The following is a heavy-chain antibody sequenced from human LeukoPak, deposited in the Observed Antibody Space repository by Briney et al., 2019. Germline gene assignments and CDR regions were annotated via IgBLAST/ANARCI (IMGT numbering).Heavy chain of an antibody. Sequence: SETLSLTCTVSGGSISSYYWSWIRQPPGMGLEWIGYIYYSGSTNYNPSLKSRVTISVDMSKNQFSLKLSSVTAADTAVYYCARAGYYDFWSGYSNYFDYWGQGTLVTVSS. CDR3: ARAGYYDFWSGYSNYFDY. J-gene: IGHJ4*02. CDR2: IYYSGST. CDR1: GGSISSYY. D-gene: IGHD3-3*01. V-gene: IGHV4-59*01.